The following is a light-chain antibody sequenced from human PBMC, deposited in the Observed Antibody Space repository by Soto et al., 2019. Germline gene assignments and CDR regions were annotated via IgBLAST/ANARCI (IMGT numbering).Light chain of an antibody. Sequence: QSALTQPASVSGSPGQSITISCTGTSSTVGGFNVVSWYQQHPGKAPKVIIYEGIKRPSGASNRFSGSNHGSTASLKISGLKAEHEADYFCCSHAGANTYVFGTGSKVTV. CDR2: EGI. J-gene: IGLJ1*01. CDR1: SSTVGGFNV. CDR3: CSHAGANTYV. V-gene: IGLV2-23*01.